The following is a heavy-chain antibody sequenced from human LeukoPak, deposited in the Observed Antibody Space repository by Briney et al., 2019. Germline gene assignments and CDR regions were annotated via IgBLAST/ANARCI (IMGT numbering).Heavy chain of an antibody. CDR1: GSTFNTYA. Sequence: TGGSLRLSCADSGSTFNTYALSWVCQAPGKGLEWISSISVSGGSTYYADSVKGRFTISRDNSKNTLYLQMNSLRAEDTAVYYCAKVRGRYAGYDWGHFDYWGQGTLVTVSS. V-gene: IGHV3-23*01. D-gene: IGHD5-12*01. CDR3: AKVRGRYAGYDWGHFDY. CDR2: ISVSGGST. J-gene: IGHJ4*02.